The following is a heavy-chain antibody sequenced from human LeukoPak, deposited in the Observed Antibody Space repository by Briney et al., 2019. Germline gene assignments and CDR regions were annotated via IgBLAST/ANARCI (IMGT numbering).Heavy chain of an antibody. CDR2: ISASGTAM. J-gene: IGHJ4*02. V-gene: IGHV3-48*02. D-gene: IGHD1-26*01. CDR3: ASSGSYRFDY. CDR1: GFTFSSYS. Sequence: GGSLRLSCAASGFTFSSYSMNWVRQAPGKGLEWVSHISASGTAMFYADSVKGRFTISRDNAENSLYLQMNSVRDEDTAVYYCASSGSYRFDYWGQGTLVTVSS.